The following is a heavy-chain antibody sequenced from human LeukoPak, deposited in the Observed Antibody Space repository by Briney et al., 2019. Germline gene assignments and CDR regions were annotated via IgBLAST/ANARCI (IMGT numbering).Heavy chain of an antibody. Sequence: GGSLRLSCAASGFTFTTYGMHWVRQAPGKGLEWVAFIQNDEIDKFYADSVKGRFTVSRDNSKNTLYLQMNSLRAEDTAVYYCARAPGIAVAGTMRRKSSPLGYFDYWGQGTLVTVSS. CDR3: ARAPGIAVAGTMRRKSSPLGYFDY. D-gene: IGHD6-19*01. J-gene: IGHJ4*02. V-gene: IGHV3-30*02. CDR1: GFTFTTYG. CDR2: IQNDEIDK.